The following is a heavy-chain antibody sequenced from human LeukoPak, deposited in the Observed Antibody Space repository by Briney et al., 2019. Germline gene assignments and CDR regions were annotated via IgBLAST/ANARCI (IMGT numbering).Heavy chain of an antibody. CDR3: ARIEHDYVWGSYRYDLPPVAFDI. Sequence: GGSLRLSCAASGFTFSDYYMSWIRQAPGKGLEWVSYISSSGSTIYYADSVKGRFTISRDNAKNSLYLQMNSLRAEDTAVYYCARIEHDYVWGSYRYDLPPVAFDIWGQGTMVTVSS. V-gene: IGHV3-11*01. D-gene: IGHD3-16*02. CDR1: GFTFSDYY. CDR2: ISSSGSTI. J-gene: IGHJ3*02.